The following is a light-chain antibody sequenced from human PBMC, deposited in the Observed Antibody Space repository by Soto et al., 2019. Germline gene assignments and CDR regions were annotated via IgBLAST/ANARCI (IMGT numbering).Light chain of an antibody. Sequence: QSVLTQPASVSGSPGQSITISCTGTSSDVGRYRYVSWYQQHPGKAPKLIIHEVSNRPSGVSNRFSGSKSGNTASLTISGLQAEDEADYHCSSYTSINSRVFGTGTKLTVL. V-gene: IGLV2-14*03. CDR3: SSYTSINSRV. CDR2: EVS. J-gene: IGLJ1*01. CDR1: SSDVGRYRY.